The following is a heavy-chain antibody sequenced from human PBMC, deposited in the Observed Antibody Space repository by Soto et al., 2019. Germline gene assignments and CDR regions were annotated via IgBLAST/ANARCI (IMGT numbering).Heavy chain of an antibody. Sequence: PGGSLRLSCAASGFTFSSYGMHWVRQAPGKGLEWVAVISYDGSNKYYADSVKGRFTISRDNSKNTLYLQMNSLRAEDTAVYYCAKDLSDIVVVVAARLHPNMDVWGKGTKVTVSS. D-gene: IGHD2-15*01. CDR3: AKDLSDIVVVVAARLHPNMDV. CDR2: ISYDGSNK. CDR1: GFTFSSYG. V-gene: IGHV3-30*18. J-gene: IGHJ6*03.